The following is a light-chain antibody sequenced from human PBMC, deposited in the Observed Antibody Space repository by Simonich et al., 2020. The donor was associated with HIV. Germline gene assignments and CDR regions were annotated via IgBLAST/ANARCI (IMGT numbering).Light chain of an antibody. Sequence: DIQMTQSPSAMSASVRERVTITCRASQGISRYVAWLQQRPGKVPKRLIFSAPNLQSGVPSTFSGSGSGTDFTLTISSLQPEDLPSYFCLHHNSCLSFGGGTKVEI. CDR1: QGISRY. CDR3: LHHNSCLS. V-gene: IGKV1-17*03. CDR2: SAP. J-gene: IGKJ4*01.